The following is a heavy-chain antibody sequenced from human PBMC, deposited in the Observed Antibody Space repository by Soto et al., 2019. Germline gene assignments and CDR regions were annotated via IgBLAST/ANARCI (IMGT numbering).Heavy chain of an antibody. CDR1: GGSISNYN. J-gene: IGHJ6*02. V-gene: IGHV4-4*07. CDR3: AREASHYDFWSGYYTTQSDYYGMDV. CDR2: IYSSGRT. D-gene: IGHD3-3*01. Sequence: QVQLQESGPGLVRPSETLSLTCTVSGGSISNYNWNWIRQSAGKGLEWIGRIYSSGRTNYNPSLKSRVTISVDTSKNQFSLKLSSVTAADTAVYYCAREASHYDFWSGYYTTQSDYYGMDVWGQGTTVTVSS.